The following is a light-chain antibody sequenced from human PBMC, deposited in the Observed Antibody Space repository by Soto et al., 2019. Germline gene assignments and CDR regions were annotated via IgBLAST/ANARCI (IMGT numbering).Light chain of an antibody. J-gene: IGKJ1*01. Sequence: VMTQSPDTLSVSPGETVTLSCRASQSVGSDLAWYRQKPGQAPRLLIYGASTRATGIPARFSGSGSGTEFTLTISSLQSEDFAVYYCQQYNNWPRTFGQGTKVDIK. CDR1: QSVGSD. V-gene: IGKV3-15*01. CDR2: GAS. CDR3: QQYNNWPRT.